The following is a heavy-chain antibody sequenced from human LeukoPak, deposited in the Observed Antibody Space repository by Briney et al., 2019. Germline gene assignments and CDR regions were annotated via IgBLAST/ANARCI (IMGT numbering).Heavy chain of an antibody. D-gene: IGHD3-10*01. J-gene: IGHJ4*02. Sequence: GASVKVSCKASGYTFTGYYMHWVRQAPGQGLEWMGRINPNSGGTNYAQKFQGRVTMTRDTSISTAYMELSRLRADDTAVYYCAREITMVRGVITKVFDYWGQGTLVTVSS. CDR2: INPNSGGT. CDR3: AREITMVRGVITKVFDY. V-gene: IGHV1-2*06. CDR1: GYTFTGYY.